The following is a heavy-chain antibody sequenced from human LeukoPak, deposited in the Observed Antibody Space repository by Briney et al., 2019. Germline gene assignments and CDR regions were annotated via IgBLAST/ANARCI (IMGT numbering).Heavy chain of an antibody. CDR2: ISYDGSNK. Sequence: GGSLRLSCAASGFTFSSYAMHWVRQAPGKGLEWVAVISYDGSNKYYADSVKGRFTISRDNSKNTLYLQMNSLRAEDTAVYYCAGTGVCSGGSCYHGTAMAEFDYWGQGTLVTVPS. CDR3: AGTGVCSGGSCYHGTAMAEFDY. J-gene: IGHJ4*02. CDR1: GFTFSSYA. D-gene: IGHD2-15*01. V-gene: IGHV3-30-3*01.